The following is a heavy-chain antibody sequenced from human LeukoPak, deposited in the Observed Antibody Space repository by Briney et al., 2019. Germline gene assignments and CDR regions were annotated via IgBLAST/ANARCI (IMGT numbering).Heavy chain of an antibody. CDR3: ARGAKWAYYFDY. Sequence: GGSLRLSCAASAFTFNTYWMHWVRQVPGRGLEWVSRINGDESSTNYADSVKGRFTISRDNAKDTLYLHMNSLTAEDTAVYYCARGAKWAYYFDYWGQGTLVAVSS. CDR1: AFTFNTYW. J-gene: IGHJ4*02. CDR2: INGDESST. V-gene: IGHV3-74*01. D-gene: IGHD1-26*01.